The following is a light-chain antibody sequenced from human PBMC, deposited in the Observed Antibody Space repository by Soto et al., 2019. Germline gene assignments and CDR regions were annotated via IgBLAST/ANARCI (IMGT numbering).Light chain of an antibody. J-gene: IGLJ1*01. Sequence: QSVLTQPPSASWSPGQSVTISCTGTSSDVGGYNYVSWYQQHPGKAPKLMIYEVSKRPSGVPDRFSGSKSGNTASLTVSGLQAEDEADYYCSSYAGSNNQGVFGTGTKVTVL. CDR1: SSDVGGYNY. CDR3: SSYAGSNNQGV. V-gene: IGLV2-8*01. CDR2: EVS.